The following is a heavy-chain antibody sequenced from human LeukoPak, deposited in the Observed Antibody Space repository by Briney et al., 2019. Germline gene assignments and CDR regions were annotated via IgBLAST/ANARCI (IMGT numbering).Heavy chain of an antibody. CDR1: GGSISSSSYY. CDR3: ARGEAVAGRFDS. D-gene: IGHD6-19*01. Sequence: SETLSLTCTVSGGSISSSSYYWGWIRQPPGKGLEWIGSIYYSGSTYYNPSLKSRVTISVDTSKNQFSLKLSSVTAADTAVYYCARGEAVAGRFDSWGQGTLVTVSS. CDR2: IYYSGST. J-gene: IGHJ4*02. V-gene: IGHV4-39*07.